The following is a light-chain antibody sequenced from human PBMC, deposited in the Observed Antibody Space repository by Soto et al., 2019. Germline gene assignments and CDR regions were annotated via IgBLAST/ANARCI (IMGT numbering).Light chain of an antibody. CDR3: QQYGSSPLT. Sequence: EIVLTQSPGTLSLSPGERATLSCRASQSVGNNYLAWYQQKPGQPPRFLMYDASTRATGIPDSFSGSGSGTDFTLTISRLEPGDFALYYCQQYGSSPLTFGGGTKVEVK. CDR1: QSVGNNY. CDR2: DAS. J-gene: IGKJ4*01. V-gene: IGKV3-20*01.